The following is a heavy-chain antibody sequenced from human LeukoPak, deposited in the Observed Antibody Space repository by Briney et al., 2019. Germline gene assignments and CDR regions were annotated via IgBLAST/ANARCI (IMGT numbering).Heavy chain of an antibody. D-gene: IGHD3-10*01. Sequence: SETLSLTCTVAGVSISSYYWSWIRQPAGKGLEWIGRIHTSGSTNYNPSLKSRVTISVDTSKNEFSLKLSSVTAADTAVYYCARAPGPRRYGSGSYYNGGSCFDPWGQGTLVTVSS. J-gene: IGHJ5*02. V-gene: IGHV4-4*07. CDR3: ARAPGPRRYGSGSYYNGGSCFDP. CDR1: GVSISSYY. CDR2: IHTSGST.